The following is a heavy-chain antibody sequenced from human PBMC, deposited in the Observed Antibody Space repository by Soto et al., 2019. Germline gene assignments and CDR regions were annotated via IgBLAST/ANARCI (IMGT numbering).Heavy chain of an antibody. CDR1: DDSINSDKYY. CDR3: ARLRGVATVWDNFDC. V-gene: IGHV4-39*01. CDR2: IYYRGNA. Sequence: QLQLQESGPGLVKPSETLSLTCSVSDDSINSDKYYWGWSRQPPGKGLEWIGSIYYRGNAYYTPSLETRDTKTLRKSSSQFSLKLSSVTAADSAVYFCARLRGVATVWDNFDCWGGGDLVTASP. D-gene: IGHD3-10*01. J-gene: IGHJ4*02.